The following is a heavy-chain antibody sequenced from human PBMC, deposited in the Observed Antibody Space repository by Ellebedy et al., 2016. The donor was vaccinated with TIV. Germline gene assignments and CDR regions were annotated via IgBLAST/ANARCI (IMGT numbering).Heavy chain of an antibody. CDR1: GYTFTTFG. D-gene: IGHD3-10*02. CDR2: ISTYNGRT. J-gene: IGHJ4*02. V-gene: IGHV1-18*04. Sequence: AASVKVSCKTSGYTFTTFGVSWIRQAPGQGPEWMGWISTYNGRTDFPQTFLGRLTMSTDTSTSTVNMELKSLTSDDTAVYYCVRDLFGDYYLFWGQGTLVTVSS. CDR3: VRDLFGDYYLF.